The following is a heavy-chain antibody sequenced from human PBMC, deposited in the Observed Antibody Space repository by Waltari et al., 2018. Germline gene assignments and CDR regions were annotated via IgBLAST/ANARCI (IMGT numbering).Heavy chain of an antibody. V-gene: IGHV1-8*02. D-gene: IGHD3-3*01. CDR1: GFTFSSYT. J-gene: IGHJ3*02. CDR3: ARGLFTMDDAFDI. Sequence: QVQLVESGGGVVQPGTSLRLSCAASGFTFSSYTMHWVRQATGQGLEWMGWMNPNSGNTGYAQKFQGRVTMTRNTSISTAYMELSSLRSEDTAVYYCARGLFTMDDAFDIWGQGTMVTVSS. CDR2: MNPNSGNT.